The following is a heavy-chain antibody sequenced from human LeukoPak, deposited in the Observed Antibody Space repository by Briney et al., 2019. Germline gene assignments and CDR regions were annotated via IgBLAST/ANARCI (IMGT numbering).Heavy chain of an antibody. D-gene: IGHD2-2*01. Sequence: GASLRLSCAASGFTFSSYAMSWVRQAPGKGLEWVSAISGGGGSTYYADSVKGRSTISRDNSKNTLYLQMNSLRAEDTAVYYCARATVPAVRAEYFQHWGQGTLVTVSS. CDR1: GFTFSSYA. CDR2: ISGGGGST. J-gene: IGHJ1*01. V-gene: IGHV3-23*01. CDR3: ARATVPAVRAEYFQH.